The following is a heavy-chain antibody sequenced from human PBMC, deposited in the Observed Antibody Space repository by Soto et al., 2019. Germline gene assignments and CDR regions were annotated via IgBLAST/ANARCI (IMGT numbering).Heavy chain of an antibody. J-gene: IGHJ6*02. CDR2: ISYDGSNK. D-gene: IGHD5-18*01. CDR3: AKGEDFHTAMVKSYYYGMDA. CDR1: GFTFSSYG. V-gene: IGHV3-30*18. Sequence: PGGSLRLSCAASGFTFSSYGMHWVRQAPGKGLEWVAVISYDGSNKYYADSVKGRFTISRDNSKNTLYLQMNSLRAEDTAVYYCAKGEDFHTAMVKSYYYGMDAWGQGTTVTVSS.